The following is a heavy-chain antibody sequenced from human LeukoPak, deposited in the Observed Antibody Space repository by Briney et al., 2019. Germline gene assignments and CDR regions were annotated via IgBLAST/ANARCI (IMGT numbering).Heavy chain of an antibody. V-gene: IGHV3-7*01. CDR2: IKQDGGEK. Sequence: GGSLRLSCAASGFTFTTYWMSWVRQAPGKGLEWVANIKQDGGEKYYVDSVKGRFTISRDNAKNLLYLQMNSLRAEDTAVYYCARDQGYCSSTSCYRGFDYWGQGTLVTVSS. D-gene: IGHD2-2*02. J-gene: IGHJ4*02. CDR3: ARDQGYCSSTSCYRGFDY. CDR1: GFTFTTYW.